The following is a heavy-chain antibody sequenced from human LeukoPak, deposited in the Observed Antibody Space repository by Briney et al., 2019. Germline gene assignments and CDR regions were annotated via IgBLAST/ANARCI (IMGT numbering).Heavy chain of an antibody. D-gene: IGHD3-10*01. Sequence: SETLSLTCTVSGGSISGYYWSWIRQPPGKGLEWIGYIFYSGSTDYNPSLKSRVTISVDTPKNQFSLDLSSVTAADTAVYYCARGGLDGFIDYWGQGTLVTVSS. CDR1: GGSISGYY. CDR3: ARGGLDGFIDY. V-gene: IGHV4-59*01. J-gene: IGHJ4*02. CDR2: IFYSGST.